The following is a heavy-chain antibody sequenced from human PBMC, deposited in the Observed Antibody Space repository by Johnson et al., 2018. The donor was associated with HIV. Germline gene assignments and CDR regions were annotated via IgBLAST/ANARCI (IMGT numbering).Heavy chain of an antibody. CDR1: GFTFSSYW. J-gene: IGHJ3*02. D-gene: IGHD6-13*01. V-gene: IGHV3-74*01. CDR3: AKEEGLAAAGTGEAFDI. CDR2: IGGSGAGT. Sequence: VQLMESGGGLVQPGGSLRLSCAASGFTFSSYWMHWVRQAPGKGLVWVSTIGGSGAGTFYADSVRGRFTVSRDNSKNTLYLQMNSLRAEDTAVYYCAKEEGLAAAGTGEAFDIWGQGTMVTVSS.